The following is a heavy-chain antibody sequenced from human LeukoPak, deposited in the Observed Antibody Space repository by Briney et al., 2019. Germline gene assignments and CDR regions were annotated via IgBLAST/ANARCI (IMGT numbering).Heavy chain of an antibody. J-gene: IGHJ4*02. CDR2: INSAGN. D-gene: IGHD3-16*01. CDR3: ARGYTFGTLDY. CDR1: GFTLSTYW. V-gene: IGHV3-74*01. Sequence: GGSLSLSCAASGFTLSTYWIHWVRQPPGKGQVWVSRINSAGNSFANSVKGRFTISRDNAKNTVYLQMNSLRAEDRAVYFCARGYTFGTLDYWGQGALVTVSS.